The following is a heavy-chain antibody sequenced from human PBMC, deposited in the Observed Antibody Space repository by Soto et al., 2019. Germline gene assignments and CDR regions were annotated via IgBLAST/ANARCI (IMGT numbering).Heavy chain of an antibody. V-gene: IGHV1-18*01. J-gene: IGHJ5*02. Sequence: ASVEVSCKASGYTFTSYGISWVRQAPGQGLEWMGWISAYNGNTNYAQKLQGRVTMTTATSTSTAYMELRSLRSDDTAVYYCAGLSDDILTGGWFDPWGQGTLVTVSS. CDR1: GYTFTSYG. CDR3: AGLSDDILTGGWFDP. D-gene: IGHD3-9*01. CDR2: ISAYNGNT.